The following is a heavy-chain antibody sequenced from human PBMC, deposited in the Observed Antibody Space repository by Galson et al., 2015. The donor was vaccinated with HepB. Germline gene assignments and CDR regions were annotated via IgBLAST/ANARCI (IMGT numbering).Heavy chain of an antibody. CDR3: ARRRRTHYYDSSGYPDY. Sequence: QSGAEVKKPGESLKISCKGSGYSFTSYWIGWVRQMPGKGLEWMGIIYPGDSDTRYSPSFQGQVTISADKSISTAYLQWSSLKASDTAMYYCARRRRTHYYDSSGYPDYWGQGTLVTVSS. J-gene: IGHJ4*02. V-gene: IGHV5-51*01. CDR2: IYPGDSDT. CDR1: GYSFTSYW. D-gene: IGHD3-22*01.